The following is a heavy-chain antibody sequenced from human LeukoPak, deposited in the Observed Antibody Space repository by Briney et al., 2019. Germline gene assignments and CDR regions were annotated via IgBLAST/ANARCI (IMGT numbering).Heavy chain of an antibody. CDR3: ARQWDY. V-gene: IGHV4-39*01. CDR2: IHYRGNT. J-gene: IGHJ4*02. CDR1: GDSISTSTYY. Sequence: SETLSLTCTVSGDSISTSTYYWGWIRQSPGKGLEWIESIHYRGNTYSNPSLKSRVTISVDTSKNQFSLKVRSVTAADTAVYYCARQWDYWGQGTLVTVSS.